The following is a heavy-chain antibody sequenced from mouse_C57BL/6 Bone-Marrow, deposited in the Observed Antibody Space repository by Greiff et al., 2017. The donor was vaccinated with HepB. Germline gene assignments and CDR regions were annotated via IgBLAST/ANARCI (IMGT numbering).Heavy chain of an antibody. CDR3: ARLGSWAFDY. Sequence: LVESGPELVKPGASVKISCKASGYAFSSSWMNWVKQRPGKGLEWIGRIYPGDGDTNYNGKFKGKATLTADKSSSTAYMQLSSLTSEDSAVYFCARLGSWAFDYWGQGTTLTVSS. CDR2: IYPGDGDT. CDR1: GYAFSSSW. J-gene: IGHJ2*01. V-gene: IGHV1-82*01. D-gene: IGHD4-1*01.